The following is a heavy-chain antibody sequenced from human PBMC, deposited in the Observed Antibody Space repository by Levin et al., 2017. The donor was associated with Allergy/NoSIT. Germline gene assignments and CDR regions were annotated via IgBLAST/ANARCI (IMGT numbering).Heavy chain of an antibody. J-gene: IGHJ6*02. CDR1: TGSIIGYF. V-gene: IGHV4-59*01. D-gene: IGHD1/OR15-1a*01. CDR3: ARGPPPREQNALPPSPYGMDV. Sequence: SSETLSLTCTVSTGSIIGYFWSWIRQSPGKGLEWLGCFSLSGNTNYNPSLKSRLTISVDTSRNRFFLNLNSVTAADTAVYYCARGPPPREQNALPPSPYGMDVWGQGATVTVSS. CDR2: FSLSGNT.